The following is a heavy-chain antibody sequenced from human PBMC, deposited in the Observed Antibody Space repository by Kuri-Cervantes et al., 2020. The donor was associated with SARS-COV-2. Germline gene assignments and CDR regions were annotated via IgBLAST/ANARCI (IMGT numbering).Heavy chain of an antibody. CDR2: IDPSDSYT. V-gene: IGHV5-10-1*01. Sequence: GGSLRLSCKGSGYSFTSYWISWVRQMPGKGLEWMGRIDPSDSYTNYSPSFQGHVTSSAYKSISTAYLQWSSLKASDTAVYYCAMGGVKGTAGYTIDYWGQGTLVTVSS. CDR1: GYSFTSYW. CDR3: AMGGVKGTAGYTIDY. J-gene: IGHJ4*02. D-gene: IGHD5-24*01.